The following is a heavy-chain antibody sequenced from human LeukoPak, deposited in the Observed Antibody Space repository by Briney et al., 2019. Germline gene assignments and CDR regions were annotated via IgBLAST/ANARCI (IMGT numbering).Heavy chain of an antibody. Sequence: ASVTVSCKAFNYTFTRYGISWVRQAPGKGLEWMAWISPYKGRTLYSAKLQGRVTLTRDTTTDTAYMELTSLKSDDTAVYYCARGTRRYYDGSGYYYGEFDYWGQGILVTVSS. CDR1: NYTFTRYG. D-gene: IGHD3-22*01. CDR3: ARGTRRYYDGSGYYYGEFDY. V-gene: IGHV1-18*01. J-gene: IGHJ4*02. CDR2: ISPYKGRT.